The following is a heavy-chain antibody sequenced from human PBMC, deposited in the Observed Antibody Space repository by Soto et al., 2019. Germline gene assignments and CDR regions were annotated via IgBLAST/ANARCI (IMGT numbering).Heavy chain of an antibody. CDR2: IVPGDSYT. CDR3: ARESVTIYKPREWFDP. Sequence: EVQLVQSGAEVKKPGESLRISCKTSGYSLTSYWISWVRQMPGQGLEWMGRIVPGDSYTNYSPSFQGHVTISADKSIGTASLQWSILKASDTAMYYCARESVTIYKPREWFDPWGQGTLVTVSS. J-gene: IGHJ5*02. CDR1: GYSLTSYW. V-gene: IGHV5-10-1*01. D-gene: IGHD3-9*01.